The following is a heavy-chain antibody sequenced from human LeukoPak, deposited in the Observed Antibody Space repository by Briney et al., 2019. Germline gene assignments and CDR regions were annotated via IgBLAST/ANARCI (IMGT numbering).Heavy chain of an antibody. Sequence: GGSLRLSCAASGFTFSDYYMSWVRQAPGKGLEWVSDISSSGSTIYYADSVKGRFTISRDNAKNSLYLQMNSLRAEDTAVYYCARDYGRELQDYWGQGTLVTVSS. D-gene: IGHD1-26*01. CDR1: GFTFSDYY. CDR3: ARDYGRELQDY. CDR2: ISSSGSTI. V-gene: IGHV3-11*01. J-gene: IGHJ4*02.